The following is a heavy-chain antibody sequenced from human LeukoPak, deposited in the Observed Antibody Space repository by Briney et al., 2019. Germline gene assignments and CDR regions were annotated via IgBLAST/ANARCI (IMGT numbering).Heavy chain of an antibody. CDR2: IKSKTDGGTT. CDR1: GFSFGNVW. J-gene: IGHJ6*03. CDR3: TAARYCSGTTCYYYYYMDV. D-gene: IGHD2-2*01. Sequence: GGSLRLSCATSGFSFGNVWMNWFRQVPGKGLEWVGRIKSKTDGGTTDYAAPVKGRFTISRDDAKNTLYLQMNSLKTEDTAMYYCTAARYCSGTTCYYYYYMDVWGKGTTVTVSS. V-gene: IGHV3-15*01.